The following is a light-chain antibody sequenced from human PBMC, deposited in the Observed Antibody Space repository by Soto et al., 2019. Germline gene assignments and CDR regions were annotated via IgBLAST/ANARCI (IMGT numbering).Light chain of an antibody. J-gene: IGKJ1*01. CDR2: GAS. V-gene: IGKV3-20*01. CDR1: QSVSSSF. Sequence: EIVLTQSPGTLSLSPGERATLSCRASQSVSSSFLAWYQQIPGQAPRVLIYGASSMATGIPDRFSGGGSGTDFTLTISRLEPEDVAVYYCQQYGSSPRTFGQGTKVEIK. CDR3: QQYGSSPRT.